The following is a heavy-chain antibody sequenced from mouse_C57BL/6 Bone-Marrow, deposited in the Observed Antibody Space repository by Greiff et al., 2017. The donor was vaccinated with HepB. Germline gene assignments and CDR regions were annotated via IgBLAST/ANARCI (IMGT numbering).Heavy chain of an antibody. CDR2: IDPSDSYT. CDR1: GYTFTSYW. V-gene: IGHV1-69*01. J-gene: IGHJ1*03. CDR3: ARWDYGSIDWYFDV. D-gene: IGHD1-1*01. Sequence: VQLQQPGAELVMPGASVKLSCKASGYTFTSYWMHWVKQRPGQGLEWIGEIDPSDSYTNYNQKFKGKSTLTVDKSSSTAYMQLSSLTSEDSAFYSCARWDYGSIDWYFDVWGTGTPVTVSS.